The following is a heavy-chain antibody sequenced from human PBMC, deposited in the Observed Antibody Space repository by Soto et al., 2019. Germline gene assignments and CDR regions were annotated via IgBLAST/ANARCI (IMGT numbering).Heavy chain of an antibody. CDR1: GFTFSSYG. Sequence: GGSLRLSCAASGFTFSSYGMHWVRQAPGKGLEWVAVIWYDGSNKYYADSVKGRFTISRDNSKNTLYLQMNSLRAEDTAVYYCARDEGLNTVTGIDYYYYYGMDVWGQGTTVTVSS. CDR2: IWYDGSNK. J-gene: IGHJ6*02. CDR3: ARDEGLNTVTGIDYYYYYGMDV. V-gene: IGHV3-33*01. D-gene: IGHD4-17*01.